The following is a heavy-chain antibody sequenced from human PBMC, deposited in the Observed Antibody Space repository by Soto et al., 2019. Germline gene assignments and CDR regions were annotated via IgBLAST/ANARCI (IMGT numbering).Heavy chain of an antibody. V-gene: IGHV3-23*01. CDR2: ISDSGAT. Sequence: GGALRLSCTASGFTVRTYAMTWVRQAPGKGLEWVSTISDSGATYYAASVKGRFIISRDVSRNMLFLQMNSLRAEDTATFYCVKDWTGKTCPCMDVWGQGTTVNVSS. J-gene: IGHJ6*02. D-gene: IGHD3-3*01. CDR1: GFTVRTYA. CDR3: VKDWTGKTCPCMDV.